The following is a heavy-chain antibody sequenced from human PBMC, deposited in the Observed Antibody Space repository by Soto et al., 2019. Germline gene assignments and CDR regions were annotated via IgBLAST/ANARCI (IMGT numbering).Heavy chain of an antibody. Sequence: SETLSLTCTVSGGSISSSSYYWGWIRQPPGKGLEWIGNIYYSWGTYYNPSLKSRVTISVDTSKNQFSLKLSSVTAADTAVYYCARGVSAGVDYWGQGTLVTVSS. V-gene: IGHV4-39*01. D-gene: IGHD1-26*01. CDR3: ARGVSAGVDY. CDR2: IYYSWGT. J-gene: IGHJ4*02. CDR1: GGSISSSSYY.